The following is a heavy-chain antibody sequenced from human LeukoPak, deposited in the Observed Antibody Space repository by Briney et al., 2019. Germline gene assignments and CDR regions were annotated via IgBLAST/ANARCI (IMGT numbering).Heavy chain of an antibody. J-gene: IGHJ4*02. CDR3: TRDYVINYFDY. CDR1: GFTFSDYY. CDR2: IRSKAYGGTT. D-gene: IGHD2-21*01. Sequence: TGGSLRLSCAASGFTFSDYYMTWIRQAPGKGLEWVGLIRSKAYGGTTEYAASVKGRFTISRDDSKSIAYLQMNSLKTEDTAMYYCTRDYVINYFDYWGQGTLVTVSS. V-gene: IGHV3-49*03.